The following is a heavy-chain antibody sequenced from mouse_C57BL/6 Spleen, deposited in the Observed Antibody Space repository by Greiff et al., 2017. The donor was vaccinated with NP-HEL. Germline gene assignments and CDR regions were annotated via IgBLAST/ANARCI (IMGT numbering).Heavy chain of an antibody. V-gene: IGHV8-8*01. CDR2: IWWGDDN. J-gene: IGHJ2*01. Sequence: QVTLKVSGPGILQPSQTLSLTCSSSGFSLSTYGMGVVWLRQPSGLGLEWLAHIWWGDDNYYNPVLKSRLTIAKDTSKNQVFLKIANVDTADTATYYSARIIITTVVADYWGQGTTLTVSS. CDR3: ARIIITTVVADY. D-gene: IGHD1-1*01. CDR1: GFSLSTYGMG.